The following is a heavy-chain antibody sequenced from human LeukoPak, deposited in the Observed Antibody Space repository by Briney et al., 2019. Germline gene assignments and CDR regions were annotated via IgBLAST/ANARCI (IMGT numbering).Heavy chain of an antibody. D-gene: IGHD3-10*01. CDR1: GFTFSSYG. V-gene: IGHV3-30*02. CDR3: ASSRILWFGELDY. CDR2: IRYDGSNK. J-gene: IGHJ4*02. Sequence: GVSLRLSCAASGFTFSSYGMHWVRQAPGKGLEWVAFIRYDGSNKYYADSVKGRFTISRDNSKNTLYLQMNSLRAEDTAVYYCASSRILWFGELDYWGQGTLVTVSS.